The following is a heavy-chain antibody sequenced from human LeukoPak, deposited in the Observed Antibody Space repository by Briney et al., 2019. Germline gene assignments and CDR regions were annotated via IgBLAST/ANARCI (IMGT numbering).Heavy chain of an antibody. V-gene: IGHV1-18*01. CDR1: GYTFSSYG. Sequence: PGASVKVSCQASGYTFSSYGITWVRQAPGQGLEWMGWISAYNGNTNHTHKLQGRVTMTTDTSTSTAYMELRSLRSDDTAVYYCAREGMGIMGFDYWGQGTLVAVSS. CDR3: AREGMGIMGFDY. CDR2: ISAYNGNT. J-gene: IGHJ4*02. D-gene: IGHD3-3*01.